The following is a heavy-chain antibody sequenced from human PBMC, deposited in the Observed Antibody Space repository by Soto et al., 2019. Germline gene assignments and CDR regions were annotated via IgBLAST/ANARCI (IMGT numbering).Heavy chain of an antibody. J-gene: IGHJ4*02. V-gene: IGHV3-23*01. CDR1: GFTFSSYA. Sequence: GGSLRLSCAASGFTFSSYAMSWVRQAPGKGLEWVSAISGSGGSTYYADSVKGRFTISRDNSKNTLYLQMNSLRAEDTAVYYCAKGTAAAPRGEIFDYWGQGTLVTVSS. D-gene: IGHD6-13*01. CDR3: AKGTAAAPRGEIFDY. CDR2: ISGSGGST.